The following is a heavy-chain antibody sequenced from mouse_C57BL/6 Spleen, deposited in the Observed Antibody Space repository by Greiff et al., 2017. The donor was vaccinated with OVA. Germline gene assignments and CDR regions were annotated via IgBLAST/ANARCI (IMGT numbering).Heavy chain of an antibody. CDR3: AGYYGSSPFAY. CDR1: GFSLTSYG. D-gene: IGHD1-1*01. Sequence: QVQLKESGPGLVQPSQSLSITCTVSGFSLTSYGVHWVRQSPGKGLEWLGVIWSGGSTDYNAAFISRLSISKDNSKSQVFFKMNSLQADDTAIYYCAGYYGSSPFAYWGQGTLVTVSA. CDR2: IWSGGST. V-gene: IGHV2-2*01. J-gene: IGHJ3*01.